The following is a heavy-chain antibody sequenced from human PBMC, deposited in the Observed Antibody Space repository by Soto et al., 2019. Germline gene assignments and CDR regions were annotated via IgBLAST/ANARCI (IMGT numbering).Heavy chain of an antibody. CDR1: GFTFSSYA. CDR3: ARDHRYCSSTSCYGSWFDP. D-gene: IGHD2-2*01. J-gene: IGHJ5*02. Sequence: GGSLRLSCAASGFTFSSYAMSWVRQAPGKGPEWVSAISGSGGSTYYADSVKGRFTISRDNSKNTLYLQMNSLRAEDTAVYYCARDHRYCSSTSCYGSWFDPWGQGTLVTVSS. CDR2: ISGSGGST. V-gene: IGHV3-23*01.